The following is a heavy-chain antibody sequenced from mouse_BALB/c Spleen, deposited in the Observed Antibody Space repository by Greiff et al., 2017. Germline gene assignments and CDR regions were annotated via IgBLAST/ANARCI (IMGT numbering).Heavy chain of an antibody. CDR2: IYPGNSDT. CDR3: TRRYGSYSYWYFDV. D-gene: IGHD2-10*02. Sequence: EVQLQQSGTVLARPGASVKMSCKASGYTFTSYWMHWVKQRPGQGLEWIGAIYPGNSDTSYNQKFKGKAKLTAVTSTSTAYMELSSLTNEDSAVYYCTRRYGSYSYWYFDVWGAGTTVTVSS. CDR1: GYTFTSYW. V-gene: IGHV1-5*01. J-gene: IGHJ1*01.